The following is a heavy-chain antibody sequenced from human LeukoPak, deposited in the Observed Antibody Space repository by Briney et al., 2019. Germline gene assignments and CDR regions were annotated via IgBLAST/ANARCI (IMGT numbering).Heavy chain of an antibody. V-gene: IGHV3-48*03. D-gene: IGHD6-19*01. CDR1: GFTFSSYE. J-gene: IGHJ4*02. Sequence: GYLRLSCAASGFTFSSYEMNWVRQAPGKGLEWVSYISSSGSPIYYADSVKGRFTISRDNVKNCLHLQMNNLRAEDTAVYYCARDSADSGWLDYWGQGTLVTVSS. CDR3: ARDSADSGWLDY. CDR2: ISSSGSPI.